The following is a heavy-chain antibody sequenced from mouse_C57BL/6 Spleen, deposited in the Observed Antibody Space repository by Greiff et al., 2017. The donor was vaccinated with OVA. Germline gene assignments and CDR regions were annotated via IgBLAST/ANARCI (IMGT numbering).Heavy chain of an antibody. CDR1: GYSFTGYF. J-gene: IGHJ2*01. D-gene: IGHD1-1*01. V-gene: IGHV1-20*01. Sequence: VQLKQSGPELVKPGDSVKISCKASGYSFTGYFMNWVMQSHGKSLEWIGRITPYNGDTFYNQKFKGKATLTVDKSSSTAHMELRSLTSEDSAVYYCARGWDCSSYSDYWGQGTTLTVSS. CDR3: ARGWDCSSYSDY. CDR2: ITPYNGDT.